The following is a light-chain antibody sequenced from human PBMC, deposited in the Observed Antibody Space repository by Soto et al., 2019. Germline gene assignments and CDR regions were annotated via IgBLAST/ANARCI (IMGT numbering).Light chain of an antibody. CDR3: QQYNNYSPT. V-gene: IGKV1-5*01. J-gene: IGKJ1*01. CDR2: DAS. Sequence: DIQMTQSPSTLSASVGDRVTITCRASQSISSWLAWYQQKPGKAPKLLIYDASSLESGVPSRFSGSGSATEFTLTISSLQPDDFATYYCQQYNNYSPTFGQGTKVDI. CDR1: QSISSW.